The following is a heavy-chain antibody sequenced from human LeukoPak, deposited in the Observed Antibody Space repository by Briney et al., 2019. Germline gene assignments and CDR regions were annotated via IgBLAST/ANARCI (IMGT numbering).Heavy chain of an antibody. V-gene: IGHV1-8*01. CDR3: ARGTTVTTSYYYYYYMDV. D-gene: IGHD4-17*01. CDR2: MNPNSGNT. CDR1: GYTFTSYD. Sequence: ASVKVYCKASGYTFTSYDINCVRQATGQGLEWMGWMNPNSGNTGYAQKFQGRVTMSRNTSISTAYMELSSLRSEDTAVYYCARGTTVTTSYYYYYYMDVWGKGTTVTVSS. J-gene: IGHJ6*03.